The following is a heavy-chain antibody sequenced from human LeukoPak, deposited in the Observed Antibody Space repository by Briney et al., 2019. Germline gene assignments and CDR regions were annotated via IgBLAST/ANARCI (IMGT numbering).Heavy chain of an antibody. D-gene: IGHD3-16*02. Sequence: GGSLRLSCAASGFTFRSPWMHWVRQAPGKGLVWVSRINSDGSATAYADSVKGRFTISRDNAENTLYLQMNSLRAEDTAVYYCVRGTAGYHSSYFDYWGQGTLVTVSS. CDR2: INSDGSAT. J-gene: IGHJ4*02. CDR3: VRGTAGYHSSYFDY. CDR1: GFTFRSPW. V-gene: IGHV3-74*01.